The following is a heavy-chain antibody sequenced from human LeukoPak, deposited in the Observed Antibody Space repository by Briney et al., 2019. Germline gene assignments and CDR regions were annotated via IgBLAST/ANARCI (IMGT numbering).Heavy chain of an antibody. CDR3: ARALVRGVIMPANY. J-gene: IGHJ4*02. D-gene: IGHD3-10*02. CDR2: INPGSGAT. CDR1: GYAFSAYP. Sequence: ASVKVSCKASGYAFSAYPLHWVRQAPRQGLEWMGWINPGSGATEYAQKFQGRFTMTRDTSIDTAYIELNSLTSDDTALYFCARALVRGVIMPANYWGQGTLVTVSS. V-gene: IGHV1-2*02.